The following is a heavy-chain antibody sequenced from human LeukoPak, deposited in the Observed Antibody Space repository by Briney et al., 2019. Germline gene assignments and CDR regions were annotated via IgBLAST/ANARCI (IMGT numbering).Heavy chain of an antibody. CDR2: NYSGGST. CDR3: ARAQDDDGDYASMDV. J-gene: IGHJ6*02. D-gene: IGHD4-17*01. Sequence: GGSLRLSCAASGFNVSTKYMNWVRQAPGKGLEWVSINYSGGSTYYADSVKGRFTISRHNSKNTLYLQMNSLRAEDTAVYYCARAQDDDGDYASMDVWGQGTTVTVSS. CDR1: GFNVSTKY. V-gene: IGHV3-53*04.